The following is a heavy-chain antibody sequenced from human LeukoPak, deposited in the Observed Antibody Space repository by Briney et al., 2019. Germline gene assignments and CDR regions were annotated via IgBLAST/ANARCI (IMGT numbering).Heavy chain of an antibody. CDR2: IYYSGST. J-gene: IGHJ6*02. CDR1: GGSISSGGYY. Sequence: SETLSLTCTVSGGSISSGGYYWSWIRQHPGKGLEWIGYIYYSGSTYYNPSLKSRVTISVDTSKNQFSLKLSSVTAADTAVYYCARGIVVVPAASYGMDVWGQGTTVTVSS. CDR3: ARGIVVVPAASYGMDV. D-gene: IGHD2-2*01. V-gene: IGHV4-31*03.